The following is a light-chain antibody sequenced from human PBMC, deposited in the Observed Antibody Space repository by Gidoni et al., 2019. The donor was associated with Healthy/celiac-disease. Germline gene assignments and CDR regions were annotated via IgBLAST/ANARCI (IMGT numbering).Light chain of an antibody. V-gene: IGLV6-57*04. CDR1: SGSIASNY. J-gene: IGLJ3*02. CDR3: QSYDSSTHWV. CDR2: EDK. Sequence: NFMLTQPNSVSESPGKTVTISCTRSSGSIASNYVQWYQQRPGSVPTTVIYEDKQRPSGVPDRFSGSIDSSSNSASLTISGLKTEDEADYYCQSYDSSTHWVFGGGTKLTVL.